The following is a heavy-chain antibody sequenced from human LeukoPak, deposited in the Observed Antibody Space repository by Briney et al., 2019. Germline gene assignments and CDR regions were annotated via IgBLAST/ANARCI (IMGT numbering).Heavy chain of an antibody. CDR3: ARRVGGIKNYFDY. J-gene: IGHJ4*02. Sequence: SETLSLTCTVSGGSISSYYWSWIRQPPGKGLEWIGYIYCSGSTNYNPSLKSRVTISVDTSKNQFSLKLSSVTAADTAVYYCARRVGGIKNYFDYWGQGTLVTVSS. D-gene: IGHD2-15*01. CDR1: GGSISSYY. V-gene: IGHV4-59*01. CDR2: IYCSGST.